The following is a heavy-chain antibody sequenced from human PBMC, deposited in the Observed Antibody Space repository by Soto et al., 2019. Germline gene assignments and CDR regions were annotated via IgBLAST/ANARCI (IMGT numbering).Heavy chain of an antibody. V-gene: IGHV3-15*07. CDR3: EYYRDSSARHVDF. CDR1: GFSFSNAW. J-gene: IGHJ4*01. Sequence: GGSLRLSCAASGFSFSNAWMKWVRQAPGKGLEWVGRIKSEANGGTTDHAAAVKGRFIISRDDSKNMLFLQMDSLITEDSAVYYGEYYRDSSARHVDFGGXGTLVTVCS. D-gene: IGHD3-22*01. CDR2: IKSEANGGTT.